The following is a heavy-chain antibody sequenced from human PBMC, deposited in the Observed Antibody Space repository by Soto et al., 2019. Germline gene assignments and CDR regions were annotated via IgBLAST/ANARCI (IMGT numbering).Heavy chain of an antibody. Sequence: QVQLVQSGAEVKKPGSSVKVSCKASGGTFKTFGISLVRQTPVQGLEWMGGIIPMYGAANSAQKFQDRVTITADESTSTAYMELSSLRSEDTAVYFCARAMGAFRDDDVVDLWGNGTVVAASS. J-gene: IGHJ4*03. V-gene: IGHV1-69*01. CDR3: ARAMGAFRDDDVVDL. D-gene: IGHD3-10*01. CDR1: GGTFKTFG. CDR2: IIPMYGAA.